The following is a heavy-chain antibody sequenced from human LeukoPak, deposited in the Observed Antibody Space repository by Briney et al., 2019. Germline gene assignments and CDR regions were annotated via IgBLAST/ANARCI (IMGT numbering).Heavy chain of an antibody. CDR3: ARNYDSSGYTAFGY. CDR2: IYSSGST. Sequence: SETLSLTCTVSGGSISSYYWSWIRQPPGKGLEWIGHIYSSGSTNYNPSLKSRVTISVDTSKNQFSLKLSSVTAADTAVYNCARNYDSSGYTAFGYWGRGTLLTVSS. CDR1: GGSISSYY. V-gene: IGHV4-59*01. J-gene: IGHJ4*02. D-gene: IGHD3-22*01.